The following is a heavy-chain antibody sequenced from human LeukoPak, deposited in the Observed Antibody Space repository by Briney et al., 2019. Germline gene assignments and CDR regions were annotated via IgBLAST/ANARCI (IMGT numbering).Heavy chain of an antibody. CDR1: GVSIGNSDYY. CDR3: ARDHGARTAHDAFDL. Sequence: PSETLSLTCTVSGVSIGNSDYYWGWIRQPPGKGLEWIGSIYYSGSTYYNPSLKSRVTISLDTSKNQFSLKLSSVTAADTAVYYCARDHGARTAHDAFDLWGQGTMVAVSS. J-gene: IGHJ3*01. D-gene: IGHD1-14*01. CDR2: IYYSGST. V-gene: IGHV4-39*07.